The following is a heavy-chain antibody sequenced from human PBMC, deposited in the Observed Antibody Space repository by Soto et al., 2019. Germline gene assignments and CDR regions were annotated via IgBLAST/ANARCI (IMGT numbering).Heavy chain of an antibody. CDR3: ARGSSWTNYYFDY. J-gene: IGHJ4*02. D-gene: IGHD6-13*01. Sequence: SETLSLTCAVSGCSISSYHWSWIRQPPGKGLEWIGYIYYSGSTNYNPSLKSRVTISVDTSKNQFSLKLSSVTAADTAVYYCARGSSWTNYYFDYWGQGTLVTVSS. CDR2: IYYSGST. V-gene: IGHV4-59*01. CDR1: GCSISSYH.